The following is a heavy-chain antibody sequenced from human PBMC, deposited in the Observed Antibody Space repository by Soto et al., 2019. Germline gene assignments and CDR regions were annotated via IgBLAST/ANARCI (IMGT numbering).Heavy chain of an antibody. J-gene: IGHJ4*02. D-gene: IGHD2-15*01. Sequence: ASVKVSCKASGYTFTSYAMHWVRQAPGQRLEWMGWINAGNGNTKYSQKFQGRVTITRDTSASTAYMELSSLRSEDTAVYYCARSGGLDRDLNYWGQGSLVTVSS. CDR1: GYTFTSYA. CDR2: INAGNGNT. CDR3: ARSGGLDRDLNY. V-gene: IGHV1-3*01.